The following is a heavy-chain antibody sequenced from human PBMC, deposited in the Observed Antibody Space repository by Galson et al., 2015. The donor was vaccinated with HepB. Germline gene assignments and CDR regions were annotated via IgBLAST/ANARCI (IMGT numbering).Heavy chain of an antibody. J-gene: IGHJ3*01. CDR3: VRDALGGYDV. Sequence: SLRLSCAASGFTFTDHWMSWVRQTPRRGLEWVTNLNQHGNEKYYADSVKGRFSISRDNAKNSLYLQMNSLIDEDTAVYYCVRDALGGYDVWGQGTTVIVSS. CDR1: GFTFTDHW. V-gene: IGHV3-7*03. D-gene: IGHD3-16*01. CDR2: LNQHGNEK.